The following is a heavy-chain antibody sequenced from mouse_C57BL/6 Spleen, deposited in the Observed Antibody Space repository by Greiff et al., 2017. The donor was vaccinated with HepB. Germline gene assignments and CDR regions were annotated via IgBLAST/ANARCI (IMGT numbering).Heavy chain of an antibody. Sequence: VHVKQSVAELVRPGASVKLSCTASGFNIKNTYMHWVKQRPEQGLEWIGRIDPANGNTKYAPKFQGKATITADTSSNTAYLQLSSLTSEDTAIYYCARREPIYYDYDGYFDYWGQGTTLTVSS. CDR2: IDPANGNT. CDR1: GFNIKNTY. CDR3: ARREPIYYDYDGYFDY. D-gene: IGHD2-4*01. J-gene: IGHJ2*01. V-gene: IGHV14-3*01.